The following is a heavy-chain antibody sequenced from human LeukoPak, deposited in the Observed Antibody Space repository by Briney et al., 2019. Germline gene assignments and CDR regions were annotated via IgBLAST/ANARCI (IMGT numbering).Heavy chain of an antibody. Sequence: GGSLRLSCAASGLSISNFWMHWVRQAPGKGLEWVAIIDKDGKDIKYVDSVKGRFTLSRDNAKNSVNLQMNSLRTEDTALYYCVTDGDKWNDFEYWGQGTLVTVSS. D-gene: IGHD1-1*01. CDR1: GLSISNFW. CDR3: VTDGDKWNDFEY. V-gene: IGHV3-7*01. J-gene: IGHJ4*02. CDR2: IDKDGKDI.